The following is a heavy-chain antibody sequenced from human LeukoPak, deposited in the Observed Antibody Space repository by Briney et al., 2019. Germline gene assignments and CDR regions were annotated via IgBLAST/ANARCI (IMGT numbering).Heavy chain of an antibody. V-gene: IGHV3-74*01. D-gene: IGHD3-22*01. Sequence: GGSLRLSCATSGFTFSSSWMHWVRQAPGKGLVWVSRIDHDGINTNYADSVKGRFTISRDNAKDSLFLQMNSLRAEDTAVYYCARDRDPGYYDTNGYRRVNAFDIWGQGTMVTVSS. J-gene: IGHJ3*02. CDR3: ARDRDPGYYDTNGYRRVNAFDI. CDR2: IDHDGINT. CDR1: GFTFSSSW.